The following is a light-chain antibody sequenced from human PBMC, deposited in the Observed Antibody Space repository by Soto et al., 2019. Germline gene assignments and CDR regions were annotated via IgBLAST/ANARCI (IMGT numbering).Light chain of an antibody. J-gene: IGKJ1*01. Sequence: IVLMQSPDTLSLSPGARATLSCRASRSLSSDYLAWYQQKPGQSPRLLFFHASRRATGTPDRFSVSGSGTDFTLTISRREPGDFAVYYCQQYGDSPRSVGQGTKVAIK. V-gene: IGKV3-20*01. CDR1: RSLSSDY. CDR2: HAS. CDR3: QQYGDSPRS.